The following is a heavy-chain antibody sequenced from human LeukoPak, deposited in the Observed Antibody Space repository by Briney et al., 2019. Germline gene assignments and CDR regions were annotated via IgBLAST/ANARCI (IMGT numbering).Heavy chain of an antibody. CDR2: IYTSGST. Sequence: PSETLSLTCTVSGGSISSYYWSWIRQPAGKGLEWIGRIYTSGSTNYNPSLKSRVTISVDTSKNQFSLKLSSVTAADTAVYYCARPLGYCSGGSCYGRGYFDYWGQGTLVTVSS. CDR3: ARPLGYCSGGSCYGRGYFDY. CDR1: GGSISSYY. J-gene: IGHJ4*02. V-gene: IGHV4-4*07. D-gene: IGHD2-15*01.